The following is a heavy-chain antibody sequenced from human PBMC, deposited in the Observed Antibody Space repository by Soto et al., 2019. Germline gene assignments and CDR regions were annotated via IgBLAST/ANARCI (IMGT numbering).Heavy chain of an antibody. CDR3: ASPREGQWLVFDH. CDR1: GVTFSVFG. D-gene: IGHD6-19*01. V-gene: IGHV3-30*19. J-gene: IGHJ4*02. CDR2: NSNDGLDR. Sequence: QPGGSLRLSCVVSGVTFSVFGMHWVRQSPGEVLAWVTTNSNDGLDRYYSESVKGRFTISRDDSKNTVFLQMNSLKVEDTAAYFCASPREGQWLVFDHWGQRTLVTVSS.